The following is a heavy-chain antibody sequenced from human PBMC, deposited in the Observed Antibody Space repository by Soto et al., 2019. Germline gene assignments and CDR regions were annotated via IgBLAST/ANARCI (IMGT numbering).Heavy chain of an antibody. CDR3: TRPVLGAQGLNWFDP. V-gene: IGHV3-73*02. CDR1: GVTVSVST. D-gene: IGHD2-8*02. Sequence: EVQLVESGGGLVQPGGSLTLSCAASGVTVSVSTMHWVRRASGKGLEWVGRIRTKIDNYATSYAASVRGRFTISRDDSKNTGYLQMNSLSAGDTAVYFCTRPVLGAQGLNWFDPWGQGTLVTVSS. J-gene: IGHJ5*02. CDR2: IRTKIDNYAT.